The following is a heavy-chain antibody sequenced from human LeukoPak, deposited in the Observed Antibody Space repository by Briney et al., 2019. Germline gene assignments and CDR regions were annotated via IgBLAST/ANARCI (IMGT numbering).Heavy chain of an antibody. J-gene: IGHJ2*01. Sequence: GGSLRLSCAASGFTFSNYAIHWVRQAPGKGLEWVAVISYDGSNKYYADSVKGRFTISRDNSKNTLYLEMNSLRDEDTAVYYCAKEAAWGNWYFDLWGRGTLVTVSS. CDR3: AKEAAWGNWYFDL. D-gene: IGHD3-16*01. CDR2: ISYDGSNK. V-gene: IGHV3-30*04. CDR1: GFTFSNYA.